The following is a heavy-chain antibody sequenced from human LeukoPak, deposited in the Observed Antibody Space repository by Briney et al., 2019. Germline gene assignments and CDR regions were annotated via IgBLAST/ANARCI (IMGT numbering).Heavy chain of an antibody. V-gene: IGHV1-8*01. Sequence: RASVKVSCKASGYTFTSYDINWVRQATGQGLEWMGWMNPNSGNTGYAQKFQGRVTMTRNTSISTAYMELSSLRSEDTAVYYCARGLGPYYYDSSGYYGDYWGQGTLVTVSS. CDR3: ARGLGPYYYDSSGYYGDY. CDR1: GYTFTSYD. J-gene: IGHJ4*02. D-gene: IGHD3-22*01. CDR2: MNPNSGNT.